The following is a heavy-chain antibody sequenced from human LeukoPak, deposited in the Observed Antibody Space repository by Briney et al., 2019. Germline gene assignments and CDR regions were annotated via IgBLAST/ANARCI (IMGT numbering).Heavy chain of an antibody. CDR1: GFTFSSYA. CDR3: AKDLTGYYFMGSAFDI. J-gene: IGHJ3*02. V-gene: IGHV3-23*01. D-gene: IGHD3-9*01. Sequence: PGGSLRLSCAASGFTFSSYAMSWVRQAPGKGLEWVSAISGSGGSTYYADSVKGRFTISRDNSKNTLYLQMNSLRAEDTAVYYCAKDLTGYYFMGSAFDIWGQGTMVTVSS. CDR2: ISGSGGST.